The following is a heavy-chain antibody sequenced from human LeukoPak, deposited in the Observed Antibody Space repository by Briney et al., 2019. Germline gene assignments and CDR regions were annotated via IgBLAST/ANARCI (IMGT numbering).Heavy chain of an antibody. CDR3: ARGQVVPAAMGWFDP. CDR1: GGSFSGYY. Sequence: SETLSLTCAVYGGSFSGYYWSWIRQPPGKGLEWIGEINHSGSTYYNPSLKSRVTISVDTSKNQFSLKLSSVTAADTAVYYCARGQVVPAAMGWFDPWGQGTLVTVSS. V-gene: IGHV4-34*09. D-gene: IGHD2-2*01. J-gene: IGHJ5*02. CDR2: INHSGST.